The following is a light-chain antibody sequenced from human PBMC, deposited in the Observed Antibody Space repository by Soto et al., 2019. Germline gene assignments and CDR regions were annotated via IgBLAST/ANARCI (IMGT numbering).Light chain of an antibody. V-gene: IGKV3D-15*01. J-gene: IGKJ5*01. Sequence: EAGMSPLPHTLPCWPGGRTPPSRWASQSVSSKLAWYQQKPGQAPRRLVYGASTRATGIPARFSGSGSGTEFTLTISSLQSEDFAVYYCQQYNNWPPITFGQGTRLEIK. CDR2: GAS. CDR3: QQYNNWPPIT. CDR1: QSVSSK.